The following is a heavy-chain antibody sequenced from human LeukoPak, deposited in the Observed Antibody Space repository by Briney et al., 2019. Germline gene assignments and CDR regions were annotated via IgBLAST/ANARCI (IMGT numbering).Heavy chain of an antibody. CDR2: IYSGGST. Sequence: PGGSLRLSCAASGFTVSSNYMSWVRQAPGKGLEWVSVIYSGGSTYYADSVKGRFTISRNNSKNTLYLQMNSLRAEDTAVYYCARVVGCSSTSCYDGAFDIWGQGTMVTVSS. CDR3: ARVVGCSSTSCYDGAFDI. J-gene: IGHJ3*02. CDR1: GFTVSSNY. V-gene: IGHV3-53*01. D-gene: IGHD2-2*01.